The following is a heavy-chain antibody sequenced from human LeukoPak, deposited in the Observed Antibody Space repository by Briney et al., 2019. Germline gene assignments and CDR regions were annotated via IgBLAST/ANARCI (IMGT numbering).Heavy chain of an antibody. CDR1: GXSFSGYY. D-gene: IGHD3-22*01. Sequence: SETLSLTCAVYGXSFSGYYWSWIRQPPGKGLEWIGEINHSGSTNYNPSLKSRVTISVDTSKNQFSLKLSSVTAADTAVYYCARGGRAYYYDSSGYTRFPDYWGQGTLVTVSS. V-gene: IGHV4-34*01. CDR2: INHSGST. J-gene: IGHJ4*02. CDR3: ARGGRAYYYDSSGYTRFPDY.